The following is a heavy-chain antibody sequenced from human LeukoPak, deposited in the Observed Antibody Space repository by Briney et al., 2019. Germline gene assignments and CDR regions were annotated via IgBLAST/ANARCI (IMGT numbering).Heavy chain of an antibody. J-gene: IGHJ4*02. Sequence: QPGESLRLSCSASGFTFSSYGMHWVRQAPGKGLEWVAVISYDGSNKYYADSVKGRFTISRDNSKNTLYLQMNSLRAEDTAVYYCARGGIFWTFDYWGQGTLVTVSS. CDR1: GFTFSSYG. CDR2: ISYDGSNK. CDR3: ARGGIFWTFDY. V-gene: IGHV3-30*03. D-gene: IGHD3-9*01.